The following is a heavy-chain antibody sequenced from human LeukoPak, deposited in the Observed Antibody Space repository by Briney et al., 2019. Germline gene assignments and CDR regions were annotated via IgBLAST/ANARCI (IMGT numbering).Heavy chain of an antibody. CDR1: GGSISSGGYS. Sequence: PSQTLSLTCAVSGGSISSGGYSWSWIRQPPGKGLEWIGYIYHSGSTYYNPSLKSRVTISVDRSKNQFSLKLSSVTAADTAVYYCARSYQLLIFDYWGLGTLVTVSS. J-gene: IGHJ4*02. V-gene: IGHV4-30-2*01. D-gene: IGHD2-2*01. CDR2: IYHSGST. CDR3: ARSYQLLIFDY.